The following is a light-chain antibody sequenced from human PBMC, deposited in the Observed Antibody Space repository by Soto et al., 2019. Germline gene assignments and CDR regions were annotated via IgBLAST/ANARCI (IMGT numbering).Light chain of an antibody. CDR1: QGISSY. V-gene: IGKV1-9*01. CDR3: QQLNTYLT. CDR2: GAY. Sequence: DIHLTQSPSFLSASVGDRVTITCRASQGISSYLAWYQQKPGKAPNLLIYGAYTLQSGVPSRFSGSGSGTEFTLTISSLQPEDFATYYCQQLNTYLTFGQGTKLEIK. J-gene: IGKJ2*01.